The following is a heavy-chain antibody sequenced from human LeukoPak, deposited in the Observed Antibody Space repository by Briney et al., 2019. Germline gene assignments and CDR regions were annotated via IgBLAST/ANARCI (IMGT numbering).Heavy chain of an antibody. Sequence: GGSLRLSCAASGLTFSSYNMNWVRQAPGKGLEWVSFISSSSNYIYYADSVKGRFTISRDNAKNSLFLQMNSLRAEDTAVYYCARGTPTTRDFDYWGQGTLVTVSS. CDR2: ISSSSNYI. CDR1: GLTFSSYN. D-gene: IGHD4-11*01. V-gene: IGHV3-21*01. J-gene: IGHJ4*02. CDR3: ARGTPTTRDFDY.